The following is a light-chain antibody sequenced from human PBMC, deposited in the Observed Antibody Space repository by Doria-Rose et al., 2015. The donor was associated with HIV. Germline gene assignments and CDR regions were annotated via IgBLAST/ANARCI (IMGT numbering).Light chain of an antibody. CDR3: QQYGSLSAIT. J-gene: IGKJ5*01. CDR1: QAIHSKY. V-gene: IGKV3-20*01. CDR2: GAS. Sequence: IVLTQSPGTLSLSPGERATLSCRASQAIHSKYLGWHQQKLGQAPRLLIYGASSRATGIPDRFSGSGSGTDFTLTISRLELEDFAVYYCQQYGSLSAITFGQGTRLEIK.